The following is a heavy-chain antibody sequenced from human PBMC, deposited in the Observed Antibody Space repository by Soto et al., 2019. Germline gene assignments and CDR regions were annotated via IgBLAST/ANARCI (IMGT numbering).Heavy chain of an antibody. CDR3: AKDWKYYDFWSGSQDAFDI. CDR2: ISGSGGST. J-gene: IGHJ3*02. D-gene: IGHD3-3*01. Sequence: GGSLRLSCAASGFTFSSYAMSWVRQAPGKGLKWVSAISGSGGSTYYADSVKGRFTISRDNSKNTLYLQMNSLRAEDTAVYFCAKDWKYYDFWSGSQDAFDIWGQGTMVTVSS. V-gene: IGHV3-23*01. CDR1: GFTFSSYA.